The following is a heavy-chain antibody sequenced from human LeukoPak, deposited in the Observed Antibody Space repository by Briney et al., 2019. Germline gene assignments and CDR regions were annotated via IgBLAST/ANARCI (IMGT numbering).Heavy chain of an antibody. CDR2: IKQDGSEK. D-gene: IGHD3-22*01. J-gene: IGHJ4*02. V-gene: IGHV3-7*05. CDR3: AKDQAGYGSYDSSGRRG. CDR1: GFTFSSYW. Sequence: GGSLRLSCAASGFTFSSYWMKWVRQAPGKGLEWVANIKQDGSEKYYVDSVKGRFTISRDNAKNSLYLQMNSLRAEDTAIYYCAKDQAGYGSYDSSGRRGGGQGTLVTVSS.